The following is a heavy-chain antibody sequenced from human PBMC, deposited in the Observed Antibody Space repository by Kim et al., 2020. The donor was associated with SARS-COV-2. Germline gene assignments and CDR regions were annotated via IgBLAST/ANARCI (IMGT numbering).Heavy chain of an antibody. CDR1: GYTFTSYD. V-gene: IGHV1-8*01. D-gene: IGHD3-10*01. CDR3: ARRSGGSVINWFDP. J-gene: IGHJ5*02. Sequence: ASVKVSCKASGYTFTSYDINWVRQATGQGLEWMGWMNPNSGNTGYAQKFQGRVTMTRNTSISTAYMELSSLRSEDTAVYYCARRSGGSVINWFDPWGQGTLVTVSS. CDR2: MNPNSGNT.